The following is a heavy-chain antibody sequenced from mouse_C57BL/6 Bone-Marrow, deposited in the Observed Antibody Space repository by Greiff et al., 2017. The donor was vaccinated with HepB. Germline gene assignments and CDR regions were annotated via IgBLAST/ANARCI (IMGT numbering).Heavy chain of an antibody. J-gene: IGHJ4*01. CDR3: AIYGSSYGYAMDY. V-gene: IGHV5-16*01. CDR1: GFTFSDYY. CDR2: INYDGSST. Sequence: EVMLVESEGGLVQPGSSMKLSCTASGFTFSDYYMAWVRQVPEKGLEWVANINYDGSSTYYLDSLKSRFIISRDNAKNILYLQMSSLKSEDTATYYCAIYGSSYGYAMDYWGQGTSVTVSS. D-gene: IGHD1-1*01.